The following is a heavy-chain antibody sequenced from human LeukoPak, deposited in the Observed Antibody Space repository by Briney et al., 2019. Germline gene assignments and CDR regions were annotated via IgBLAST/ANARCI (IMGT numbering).Heavy chain of an antibody. J-gene: IGHJ4*02. V-gene: IGHV5-51*01. CDR1: GYSFTSYW. CDR2: IYPGDSDT. Sequence: GESLKLYCQGSGYSFTSYWLGWVRQVPGKGLEWIGIIYPGDSDTRYSPSFQGQVTISADKSISTAYLQWSSLKASDTAMYYCARNPDSDDFWSGYYTHGGPFDYWGQGTLVTVSS. D-gene: IGHD3-3*01. CDR3: ARNPDSDDFWSGYYTHGGPFDY.